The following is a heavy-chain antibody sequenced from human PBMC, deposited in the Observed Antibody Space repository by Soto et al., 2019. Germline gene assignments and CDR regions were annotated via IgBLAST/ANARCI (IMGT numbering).Heavy chain of an antibody. CDR1: GYSFSTYW. CDR3: ARHSLATQPGDY. D-gene: IGHD5-12*01. J-gene: IGHJ4*02. Sequence: GESLKISCMASGYSFSTYWIAWVRQRPGKGLDWMGHIYPGDSDTRYSPSFQGQVTISVDNSIDTAYLEWTTLRASDSAMYYCARHSLATQPGDYWGQGTRVTVSS. CDR2: IYPGDSDT. V-gene: IGHV5-51*01.